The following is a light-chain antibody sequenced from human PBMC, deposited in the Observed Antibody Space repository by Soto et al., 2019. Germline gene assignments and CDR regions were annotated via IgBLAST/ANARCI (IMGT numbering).Light chain of an antibody. Sequence: QSVLTQPPSASGTPGQRVTISCSGSSSNIGSKTVNWYQQLPGTAPKLLIYSNYQRPSGVPDRFSGSKSGTSASLAISGLQSEDEADYYCSAWDASLNGYVFGTGTKLHRP. CDR2: SNY. J-gene: IGLJ1*01. CDR3: SAWDASLNGYV. V-gene: IGLV1-44*01. CDR1: SSNIGSKT.